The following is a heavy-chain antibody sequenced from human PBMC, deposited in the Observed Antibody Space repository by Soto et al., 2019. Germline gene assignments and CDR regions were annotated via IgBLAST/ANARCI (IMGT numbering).Heavy chain of an antibody. CDR1: GGPFNTFG. D-gene: IGHD2-2*01. CDR2: IIPKYGTT. CDR3: ARTRQRRPVFYVDY. J-gene: IGHJ4*02. V-gene: IGHV1-69*01. Sequence: QVQLMQSGAEVTKPGSSVKVSCKASGGPFNTFGFSWVRQAPGQGLEWMGGIIPKYGTTNYARRFQGRVTITADESNTTAYLELSSLRHEDTAIYYCARTRQRRPVFYVDYWGQGTPNSVAS.